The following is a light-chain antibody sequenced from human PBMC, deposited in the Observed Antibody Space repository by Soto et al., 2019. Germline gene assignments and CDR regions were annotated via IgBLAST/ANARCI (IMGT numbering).Light chain of an antibody. Sequence: EIVMTQSPATLSVSPGERATLSCRASQIVSSNLAWYQQKPGQAPRLLIYGASTRATGIPARFSGSGSGTEFTLTISSLQSEDFAVYYCQQYNNWPPFTWTFGQGTKVDIK. J-gene: IGKJ1*01. CDR1: QIVSSN. CDR2: GAS. CDR3: QQYNNWPPFTWT. V-gene: IGKV3-15*01.